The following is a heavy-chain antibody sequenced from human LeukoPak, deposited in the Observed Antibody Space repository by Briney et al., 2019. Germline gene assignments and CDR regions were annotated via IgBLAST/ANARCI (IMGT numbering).Heavy chain of an antibody. CDR2: IGASDGGT. J-gene: IGHJ4*02. CDR3: ANAIHSKAVALPFDY. Sequence: GGSLRLSCAASGFTFSNSAMNGVRQAPGRGLEWVSVIGASDGGTYYAVSVKGRFTISRDNSKNTLYLQMNSLRAEDTAVYYCANAIHSKAVALPFDYWGQGTLVTVSS. D-gene: IGHD6-19*01. CDR1: GFTFSNSA. V-gene: IGHV3-23*01.